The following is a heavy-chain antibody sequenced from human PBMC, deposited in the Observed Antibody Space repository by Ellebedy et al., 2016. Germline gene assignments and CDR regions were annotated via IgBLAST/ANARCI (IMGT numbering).Heavy chain of an antibody. CDR3: VRSGESSYYFDY. CDR2: ISSSSDYI. CDR1: GFSFISYS. Sequence: GGSLRLXCVASGFSFISYSMNWVRQAPGKGLEWVSSISSSSDYIYYADSVKGRFTISRDNAQNSLYLQMNSLRAEDTAVFYCVRSGESSYYFDYWGQGIVVTVSS. J-gene: IGHJ4*02. V-gene: IGHV3-21*01. D-gene: IGHD3-10*01.